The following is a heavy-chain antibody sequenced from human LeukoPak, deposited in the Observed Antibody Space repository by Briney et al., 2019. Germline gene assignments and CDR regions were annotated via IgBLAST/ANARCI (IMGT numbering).Heavy chain of an antibody. J-gene: IGHJ4*02. Sequence: GSLRLSCAASGFTFNSYAMSWVRQVPGKGLEWVSVISGSGDNTYYADSVKGRFTISRDNSKNMLYLQMNSLRAEDTAVYYCAKWKYSNSGIDDYWGQGTLVTVSS. CDR1: GFTFNSYA. CDR2: ISGSGDNT. CDR3: AKWKYSNSGIDDY. V-gene: IGHV3-23*01. D-gene: IGHD6-6*01.